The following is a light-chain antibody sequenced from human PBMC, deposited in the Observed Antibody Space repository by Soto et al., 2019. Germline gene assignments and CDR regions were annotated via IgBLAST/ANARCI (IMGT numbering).Light chain of an antibody. CDR2: AAS. CDR3: QQLNSYPIT. V-gene: IGKV1-9*01. CDR1: QGTNNY. J-gene: IGKJ3*01. Sequence: DIQLTQSPSFLSASVGDRVTITCRASQGTNNYLGWYQQKPGKAPKLLIYAASTLQSGVPSRFRGSGSGTEFTLTISSLQPEDFATYYGQQLNSYPITFGPGNKVDI.